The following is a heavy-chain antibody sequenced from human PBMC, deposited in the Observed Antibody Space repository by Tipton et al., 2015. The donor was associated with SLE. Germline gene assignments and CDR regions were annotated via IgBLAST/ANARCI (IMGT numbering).Heavy chain of an antibody. D-gene: IGHD6-6*01. CDR1: GGSFSDYF. V-gene: IGHV4-4*07. Sequence: TLSLTCAVHGGSFSDYFWSWLRQPAGKTLEWIGRISTTGNTNYNPSLKSRVTISIDTSQNRFSLKFDSVTAAGTAVYYCARDAGYLSSSGVYFDYWGQGSLVTVSS. CDR2: ISTTGNT. CDR3: ARDAGYLSSSGVYFDY. J-gene: IGHJ4*02.